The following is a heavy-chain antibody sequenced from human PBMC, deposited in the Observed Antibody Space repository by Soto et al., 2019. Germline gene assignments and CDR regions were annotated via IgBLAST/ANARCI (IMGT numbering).Heavy chain of an antibody. CDR3: ARARATIAAAAIFDC. D-gene: IGHD6-13*01. Sequence: QVQLQESGPGLVKPSGTLSLTCAVSGGSISTSNWWSWVRQPPGKGLEWIGEVYRTGSTNYNPSPDDQVILSVDKSKNQFSLRLTSVTAAGTAVYYRARARATIAAAAIFDCWGQGTLVTVSS. J-gene: IGHJ4*02. CDR1: GGSISTSNW. V-gene: IGHV4-4*02. CDR2: VYRTGST.